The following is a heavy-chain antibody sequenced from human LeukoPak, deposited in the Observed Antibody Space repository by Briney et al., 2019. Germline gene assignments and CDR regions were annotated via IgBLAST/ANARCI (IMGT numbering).Heavy chain of an antibody. CDR2: ITSKSDTI. V-gene: IGHV3-11*04. CDR1: GFTFSDFY. Sequence: GGSLRLSCAASGFTFSDFYMSWIRQSPGGGLEWVSYITSKSDTIYYADSVKGRFSVSRDNANNSLHLQMNSLRAEDTAVYYCASVVALEYYMDVWGKGTTVTVSS. J-gene: IGHJ6*03. D-gene: IGHD3-3*01. CDR3: ASVVALEYYMDV.